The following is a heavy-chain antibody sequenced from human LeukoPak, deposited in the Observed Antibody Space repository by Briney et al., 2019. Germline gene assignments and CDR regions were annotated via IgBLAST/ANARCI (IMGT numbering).Heavy chain of an antibody. CDR1: GYSFNTYY. V-gene: IGHV1-46*02. Sequence: ASXKVSCKSSGYSFNTYYLHWVRQAPGRGLEWMGLINPSGGSTRYAQNFQGRVTMTRDTSTTTVYMELSSLRSDDTAVYYCTREGTGYCGYDHFYWGQGTLVTVSS. D-gene: IGHD5-12*01. CDR3: TREGTGYCGYDHFY. J-gene: IGHJ4*02. CDR2: INPSGGST.